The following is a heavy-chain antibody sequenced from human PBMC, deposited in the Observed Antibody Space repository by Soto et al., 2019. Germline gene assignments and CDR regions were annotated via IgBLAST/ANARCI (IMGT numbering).Heavy chain of an antibody. CDR2: IYYSGST. CDR3: ARHLGYYGDNEDYYYYLDV. J-gene: IGHJ6*03. V-gene: IGHV4-59*08. CDR1: GGSISSYY. Sequence: QVQLQESGPGLVKPSETLSLTCTVSGGSISSYYWSWIRQPPGKGLEWIGYIYYSGSTNYNPSLKRRVPISVDTSKNQFSLTLRSVTAADTAVYYCARHLGYYGDNEDYYYYLDVWGKGTTVTVSS. D-gene: IGHD4-17*01.